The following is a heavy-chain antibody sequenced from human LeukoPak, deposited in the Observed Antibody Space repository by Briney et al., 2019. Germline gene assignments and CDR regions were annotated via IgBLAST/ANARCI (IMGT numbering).Heavy chain of an antibody. CDR2: ISTKRGST. J-gene: IGHJ4*02. V-gene: IGHV3-64D*08. D-gene: IGHD2-15*01. CDR1: GFTFSSDS. Sequence: GGSLTLSCSTSGFTFSSDSMHWVRQAPGNSANYVSGISTKRGSTYYADSVRGRFTISRDNSNTLYLQMSSRRVEDTAVYYCPLPILGYWGQGILVTVSS. CDR3: PLPILGY.